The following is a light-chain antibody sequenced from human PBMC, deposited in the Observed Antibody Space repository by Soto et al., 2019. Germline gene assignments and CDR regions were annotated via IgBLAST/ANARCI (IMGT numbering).Light chain of an antibody. Sequence: QSVLTQPPSVSGAPGQRVTISCTGSSSNIGAGYDVHWYQQLPGTAPKLLIYGNSNRPSGVPDRFSGSKSGTSASLAITGLQAEDEADYSCQSHDNSMSGFYVFGNRTKSP. CDR3: QSHDNSMSGFYV. V-gene: IGLV1-40*01. CDR2: GNS. J-gene: IGLJ1*01. CDR1: SSNIGAGYD.